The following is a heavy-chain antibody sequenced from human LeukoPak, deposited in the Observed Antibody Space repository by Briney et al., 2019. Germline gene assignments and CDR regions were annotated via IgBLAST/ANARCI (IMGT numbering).Heavy chain of an antibody. Sequence: GGSLRLSCAASGFTFSSYEMNWVRQAPGKGLEWVSYISSSGSTIYYADSVKGRFTISRDNAKNSLYLQMNSLRAEDTAVYYCARGLDVVVVVAFDYWGQGTLVTVSS. CDR3: ARGLDVVVVVAFDY. V-gene: IGHV3-48*03. D-gene: IGHD2-15*01. CDR1: GFTFSSYE. J-gene: IGHJ4*02. CDR2: ISSSGSTI.